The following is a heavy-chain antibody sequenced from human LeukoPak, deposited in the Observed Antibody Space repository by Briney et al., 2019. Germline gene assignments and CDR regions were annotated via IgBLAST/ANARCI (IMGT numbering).Heavy chain of an antibody. CDR2: IYTSGST. CDR3: ARSDYDSINY. D-gene: IGHD3-22*01. Sequence: SETLSLTCTVSGGSISSYYWSWIRQPPGKGLEWIGYIYTSGSTNYNPSLKSRVTISVDTSKNQFSLKLSPVTAADTAVYYCARSDYDSINYWGQGTLVTVSS. J-gene: IGHJ4*02. CDR1: GGSISSYY. V-gene: IGHV4-4*09.